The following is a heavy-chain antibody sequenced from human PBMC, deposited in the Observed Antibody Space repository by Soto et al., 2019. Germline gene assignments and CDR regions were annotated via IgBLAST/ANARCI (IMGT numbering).Heavy chain of an antibody. CDR2: INHSGST. V-gene: IGHV4-34*01. CDR3: ARGRGIAVARRWFDP. CDR1: GGSFSGYY. J-gene: IGHJ5*02. Sequence: QVQLQQWGAGLLKPSETLSLTCAVYGGSFSGYYWSWIRQPPGKGLGWIGEINHSGSTNYNPSLKSRVTISVDASKNQFSLKLSSVTAAATAVYYCARGRGIAVARRWFDPWGQGTLVTVSS. D-gene: IGHD6-19*01.